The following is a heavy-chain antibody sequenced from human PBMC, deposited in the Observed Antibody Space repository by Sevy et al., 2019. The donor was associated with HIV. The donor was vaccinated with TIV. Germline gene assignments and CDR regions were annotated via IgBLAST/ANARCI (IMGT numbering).Heavy chain of an antibody. CDR1: GGSISSSSYY. CDR2: IYYSGST. Sequence: SETLSLTCTVSGGSISSSSYYWGWIRQPPGKGLEWIGSIYYSGSTYYNPSLKSRVTISVDTSKNQFSLKLGSVTAADTAVYYCARHQPASVKKWWLRLFGYFDYWGQGTLVTVSS. V-gene: IGHV4-39*01. D-gene: IGHD5-12*01. J-gene: IGHJ4*02. CDR3: ARHQPASVKKWWLRLFGYFDY.